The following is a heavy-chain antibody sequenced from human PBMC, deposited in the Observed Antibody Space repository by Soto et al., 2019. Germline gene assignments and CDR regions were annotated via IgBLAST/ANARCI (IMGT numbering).Heavy chain of an antibody. J-gene: IGHJ5*02. CDR2: ISSNGGST. CDR3: AREGGTTAGFDP. V-gene: IGHV3-64*01. Sequence: GGSLRLSCAASGFTFSSYAMHWVRQAPGKGLEYVSAISSNGGSTYYANSVKGRFTISRDNSKNTLYLQMGSLRAEDMAVYYCAREGGTTAGFDPWGQGTLVTVSS. D-gene: IGHD1-7*01. CDR1: GFTFSSYA.